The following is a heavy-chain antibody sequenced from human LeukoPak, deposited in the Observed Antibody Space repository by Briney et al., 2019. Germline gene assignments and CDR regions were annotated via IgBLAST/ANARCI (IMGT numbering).Heavy chain of an antibody. CDR2: ISGIGGST. D-gene: IGHD3-9*01. J-gene: IGHJ4*02. CDR1: GFTFSSDA. V-gene: IGHV3-23*01. CDR3: AKDETLERYFDWLFDY. Sequence: GGSLRLSCAASGFTFSSDAMSWVRQAPGKGLEWVSAISGIGGSTYYADSVKGRVTISRDNSKNTLYLQMNSLRAEDTAVYYCAKDETLERYFDWLFDYWGQGTLVTVSS.